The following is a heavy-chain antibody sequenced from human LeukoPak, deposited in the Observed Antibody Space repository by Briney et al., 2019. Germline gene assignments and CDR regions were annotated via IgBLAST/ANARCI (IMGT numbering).Heavy chain of an antibody. D-gene: IGHD3-10*01. CDR3: ARDEESVLLSFGELHFDY. CDR1: GFTFSSYS. Sequence: GGSLRLSCAASGFTFSSYSMNWVRQAPGKGLEWVSSISSSSSYIYYADSGKGRFTISRDNAKNSLYLQMNSLRAEDTAVYYCARDEESVLLSFGELHFDYWGQGTLVTVSS. J-gene: IGHJ4*02. CDR2: ISSSSSYI. V-gene: IGHV3-21*01.